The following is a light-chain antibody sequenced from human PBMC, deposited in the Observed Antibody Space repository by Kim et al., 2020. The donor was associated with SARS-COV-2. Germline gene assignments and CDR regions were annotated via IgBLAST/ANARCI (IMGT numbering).Light chain of an antibody. Sequence: SVKLTCTLSSGHSDYASAWHQQQPEKGPRFLMKLNSDGSHVKGDGIPDRFSGSSSGTDRSLTISSLQSEDEADYYCQTWGTGIHWVFGGGTQLTVL. CDR1: SGHSDYA. J-gene: IGLJ3*02. V-gene: IGLV4-69*01. CDR3: QTWGTGIHWV. CDR2: LNSDGSH.